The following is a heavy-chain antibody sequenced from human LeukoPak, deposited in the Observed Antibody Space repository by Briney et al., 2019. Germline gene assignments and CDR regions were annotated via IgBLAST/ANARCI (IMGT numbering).Heavy chain of an antibody. CDR2: IYSSGST. D-gene: IGHD5/OR15-5a*01. CDR3: ARGHSTNQDGDYYGLDV. J-gene: IGHJ6*02. Sequence: PSETLSLTCTVSGGSISGYYWSWIRRSAGKGLEWIGRIYSSGSTNYNPSLKSRAIMSVDTSKNHFSLDLSSVTAADTAVYFCARGHSTNQDGDYYGLDVWGQGTTVTVSS. CDR1: GGSISGYY. V-gene: IGHV4-4*07.